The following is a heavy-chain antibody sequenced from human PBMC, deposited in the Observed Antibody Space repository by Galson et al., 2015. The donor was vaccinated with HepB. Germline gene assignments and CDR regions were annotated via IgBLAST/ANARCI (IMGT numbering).Heavy chain of an antibody. J-gene: IGHJ4*02. CDR2: IKQDGSEK. Sequence: SLRLSCAASGFTFSSYWMSWVRQAPGKGLEWVANIKQDGSEKYYVDSVKGRFTISRDNAKNSLYLQMNSLRAEDTAVYYCAREAYCGGDCYLYYFDYWGQGTLVTVSS. CDR1: GFTFSSYW. V-gene: IGHV3-7*03. CDR3: AREAYCGGDCYLYYFDY. D-gene: IGHD2-21*02.